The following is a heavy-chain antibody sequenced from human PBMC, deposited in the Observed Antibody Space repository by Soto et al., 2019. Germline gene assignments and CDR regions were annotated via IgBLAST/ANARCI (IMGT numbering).Heavy chain of an antibody. CDR1: GGSISGYY. CDR3: ARIYCPGGNCIDF. CDR2: IYSTGST. Sequence: SETLSLSCNVSGGSISGYYWTWIRQPPGKGLEWIGNIYSTGSTNYNPSLKSRVTISIDTSRNQFSLKLTSVTAADTAVYYCARIYCPGGNCIDFWGQGTLVTVSS. V-gene: IGHV4-4*09. D-gene: IGHD2-8*02. J-gene: IGHJ4*02.